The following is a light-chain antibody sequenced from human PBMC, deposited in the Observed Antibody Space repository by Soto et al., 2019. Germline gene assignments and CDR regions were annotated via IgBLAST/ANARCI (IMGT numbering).Light chain of an antibody. Sequence: EIVLTQSPGTLSLSPGERATLSCRASQSVSNNYLAWYHQKPGRAPRLVICGASSRATGIPDRFSGSGAGTDFTLTISRLEAEDVAVYYCQQYGTTPWTFGQGTKVEFK. V-gene: IGKV3-20*01. CDR1: QSVSNNY. CDR2: GAS. J-gene: IGKJ1*01. CDR3: QQYGTTPWT.